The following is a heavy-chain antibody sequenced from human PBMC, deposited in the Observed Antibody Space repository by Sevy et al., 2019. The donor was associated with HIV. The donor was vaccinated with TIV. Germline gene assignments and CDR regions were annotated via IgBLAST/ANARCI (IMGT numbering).Heavy chain of an antibody. CDR2: INHSGST. Sequence: SETLSLTCAVYGESFSGYYWSWIRQPPGKGLEWIGEINHSGSTNYNPTLKSQVTISVDTSKNQFSLKPSSVTAADTAVYYCARGYSSSQNPRAFDIWGQGTMVTVSS. V-gene: IGHV4-34*01. D-gene: IGHD6-6*01. J-gene: IGHJ3*02. CDR1: GESFSGYY. CDR3: ARGYSSSQNPRAFDI.